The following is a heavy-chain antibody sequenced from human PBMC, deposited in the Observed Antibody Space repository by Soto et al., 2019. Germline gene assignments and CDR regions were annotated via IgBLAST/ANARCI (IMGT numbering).Heavy chain of an antibody. CDR1: GCTFSNDA. CDR2: ISGSADST. D-gene: IGHD2-2*01. CDR3: AQDSPYGSPTFATV. J-gene: IGHJ4*02. V-gene: IGHV3-23*01. Sequence: GGSLRLSCAASGCTFSNDAMTWVRQAPGKGLEWVSGISGSADSTYYAASVKGRFTISRDKSRNTLYLQMNSLRGEDTAVYYCAQDSPYGSPTFATVWGQGTLVTVSS.